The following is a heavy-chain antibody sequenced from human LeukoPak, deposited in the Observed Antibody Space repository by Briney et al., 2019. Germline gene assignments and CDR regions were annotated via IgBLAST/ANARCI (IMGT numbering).Heavy chain of an antibody. V-gene: IGHV3-48*02. CDR2: ISSSSSTI. J-gene: IGHJ3*02. D-gene: IGHD6-6*01. CDR3: ARGVYSSSAGAFDI. Sequence: GGSLRLSCAASGFTFSSYSMNWVRQAPGKGLAWVSYISSSSSTIYYADSVRGRFTISRDNAKNSLYLQTNSLRDEDTAVYYCARGVYSSSAGAFDIWGQGTEVTVSS. CDR1: GFTFSSYS.